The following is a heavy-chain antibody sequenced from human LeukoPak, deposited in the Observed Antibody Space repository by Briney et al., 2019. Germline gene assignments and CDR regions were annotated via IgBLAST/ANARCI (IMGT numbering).Heavy chain of an antibody. CDR1: GDTFTSYY. Sequence: ASVKVSCKASGDTFTSYYMHWVRPAPGQGLEWMGIIKPSGGSTTYAQKFKGRVTMTWDTSTSTVYMELSSLRSEDTAVYYCARARDDSIGSRWFDPWGQGTLVTVSS. D-gene: IGHD3-22*01. J-gene: IGHJ5*02. CDR3: ARARDDSIGSRWFDP. CDR2: IKPSGGST. V-gene: IGHV1-46*01.